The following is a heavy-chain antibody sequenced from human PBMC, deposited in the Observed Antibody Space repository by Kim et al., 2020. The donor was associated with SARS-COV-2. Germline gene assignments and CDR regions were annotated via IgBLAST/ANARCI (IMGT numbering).Heavy chain of an antibody. CDR2: T. D-gene: IGHD6-19*01. CDR3: AIREPVNY. Sequence: TYYADYAKSRFTISRDNSKNTVYLRMNSLRAEDTALYSCAIREPVNYWGQGTLVTVSS. J-gene: IGHJ4*02. V-gene: IGHV3-23*01.